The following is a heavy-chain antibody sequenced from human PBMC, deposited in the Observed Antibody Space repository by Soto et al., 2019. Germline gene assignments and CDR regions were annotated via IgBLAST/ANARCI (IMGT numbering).Heavy chain of an antibody. V-gene: IGHV3-33*01. CDR3: ARDESGYNMPYYYYYMDV. CDR2: IWYDGSNK. Sequence: QVQLVESGGGVVQPGRSLRLSCAASGFTFSSYGMHWVRQAPGKGLEWVAVIWYDGSNKYYADSVKGRFTISRDNSKNTLYLQTNSLRAEDTAVYYCARDESGYNMPYYYYYMDVWGKGTTVTVSS. CDR1: GFTFSSYG. J-gene: IGHJ6*03. D-gene: IGHD3-3*01.